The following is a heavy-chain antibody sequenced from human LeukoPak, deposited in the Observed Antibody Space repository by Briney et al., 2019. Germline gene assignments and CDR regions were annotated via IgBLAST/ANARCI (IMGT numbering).Heavy chain of an antibody. CDR2: ISSSGSTI. Sequence: PGGSLRLSCAASGFTFSDYYMSWIRQAPGKGLEWVSYISSSGSTIYYADSVKGRFTISRDNAKNSLYLQVNSLRAEDTAVYYCARTVYRTPNWFDPWGQGTLVTVSS. CDR3: ARTVYRTPNWFDP. V-gene: IGHV3-11*01. CDR1: GFTFSDYY. J-gene: IGHJ5*02. D-gene: IGHD5-12*01.